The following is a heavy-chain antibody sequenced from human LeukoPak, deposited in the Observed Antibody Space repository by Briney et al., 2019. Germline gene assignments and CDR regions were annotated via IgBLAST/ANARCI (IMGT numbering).Heavy chain of an antibody. V-gene: IGHV3-30*02. Sequence: GGSLRLSCEASGFTFSHYGMHWVRQAPGKGLEWVAFIRYDGSNKYYADSVKGRFTISRDNSKNTLYLQMNSLRAEDTAVYYCAKAIAVAGTHHPTGFDYWGQGTLVTVSS. J-gene: IGHJ4*02. CDR2: IRYDGSNK. CDR3: AKAIAVAGTHHPTGFDY. D-gene: IGHD6-19*01. CDR1: GFTFSHYG.